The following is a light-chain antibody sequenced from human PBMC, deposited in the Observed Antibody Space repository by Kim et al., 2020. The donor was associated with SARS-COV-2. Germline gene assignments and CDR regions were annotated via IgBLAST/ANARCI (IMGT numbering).Light chain of an antibody. CDR3: QQYGSSPTWT. V-gene: IGKV3-20*01. CDR2: GAS. Sequence: EIVLTQSPGTLSLSPGERATLSCRASQSVSSSYLAWYQQKPGQAPRLLIYGASSRATGIPDRFSGSGSGTDFTLTIRRLEPEDFAVYYCQQYGSSPTWTFGQETKVDIK. CDR1: QSVSSSY. J-gene: IGKJ1*01.